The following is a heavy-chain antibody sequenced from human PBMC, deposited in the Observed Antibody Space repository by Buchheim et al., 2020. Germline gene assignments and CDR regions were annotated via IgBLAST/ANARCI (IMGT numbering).Heavy chain of an antibody. D-gene: IGHD2-8*01. CDR2: IYYSGST. CDR1: GGSISSGGYY. CDR3: AASPIVLMVYALSYYYYGMDV. J-gene: IGHJ6*02. V-gene: IGHV4-31*03. Sequence: QVQLQESGPGLVKPSQTLSLTCTVSGGSISSGGYYWSWIRQHPGKGLEWIGYIYYSGSTYYNPSLKSRVTISVDTSKNQFSQKLSSVTAADTAVYYCAASPIVLMVYALSYYYYGMDVWGQGTT.